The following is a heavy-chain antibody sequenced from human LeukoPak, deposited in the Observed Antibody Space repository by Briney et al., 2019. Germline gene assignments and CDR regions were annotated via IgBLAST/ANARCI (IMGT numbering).Heavy chain of an antibody. V-gene: IGHV3-74*01. CDR3: ARNLEYCSSGTCYTGLDY. CDR1: GFTFSRYW. D-gene: IGHD2-8*01. CDR2: INNDGTST. J-gene: IGHJ4*02. Sequence: GGSLRLSCAASGFTFSRYWMHWVRQAPGKGLVWVSRINNDGTSTRYADSVNGRVTISRDNAENTLYLQMDNPRDEDTAVYYCARNLEYCSSGTCYTGLDYWGQGTLVTVSS.